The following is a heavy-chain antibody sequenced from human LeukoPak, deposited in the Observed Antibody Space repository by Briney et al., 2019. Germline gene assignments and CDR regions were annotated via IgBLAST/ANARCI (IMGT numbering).Heavy chain of an antibody. D-gene: IGHD3-3*01. J-gene: IGHJ4*02. CDR1: GFTFSSYE. CDR2: LSSSGSAF. Sequence: QPGGSLRLSCAASGFTFSSYEMNWVRQAPRKGLEWIAYLSSSGSAFSYADSVKGRFTIARDNAKNSVYLEMNSLRADDTAVYYCARSARLMKGVVEVTALDDWGQGTLVTVSS. CDR3: ARSARLMKGVVEVTALDD. V-gene: IGHV3-48*03.